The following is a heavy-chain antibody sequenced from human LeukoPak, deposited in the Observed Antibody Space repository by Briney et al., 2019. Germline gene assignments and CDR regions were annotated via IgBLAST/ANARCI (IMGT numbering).Heavy chain of an antibody. CDR1: GYTFTSYG. CDR2: ISAYNGNT. Sequence: ASVKVSCKASGYTFTSYGISWVRQAPGQGLEWMGWISAYNGNTNYAQKLQGRVTMTTDTSTGTAYMELRSLRSDDTAVYYCARDFRIAAAAPFDYWGQGTLVTVSS. J-gene: IGHJ4*02. V-gene: IGHV1-18*01. CDR3: ARDFRIAAAAPFDY. D-gene: IGHD6-13*01.